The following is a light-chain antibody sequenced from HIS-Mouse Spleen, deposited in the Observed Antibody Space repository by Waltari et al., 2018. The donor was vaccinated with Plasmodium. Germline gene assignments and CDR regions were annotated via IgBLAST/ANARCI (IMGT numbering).Light chain of an antibody. CDR3: QQYNNWSFT. CDR2: GAS. J-gene: IGKJ3*01. V-gene: IGKV3-15*01. Sequence: DIVMTQSPATLPVSPGERATLSCRASQSVSSNLAWDQQKPGQAPRLLIYGASTRATGIPARFSGSGSGTEFTLTISSLQSEDFAVYYCQQYNNWSFTFGPGTKVDIK. CDR1: QSVSSN.